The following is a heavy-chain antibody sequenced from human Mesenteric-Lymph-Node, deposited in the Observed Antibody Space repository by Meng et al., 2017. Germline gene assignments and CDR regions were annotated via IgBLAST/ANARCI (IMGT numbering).Heavy chain of an antibody. Sequence: ASVKVSCKASGYTFIGYNLHWVRQAPGQGLEWMGRINPNSGGTNYAQKFQGRVTMTRDTSISTAYMELSRLRSDDTAVYYCARDCSGGSCYDHGDAFDIWGQGTMVTVSS. CDR1: GYTFIGYN. D-gene: IGHD2-15*01. CDR2: INPNSGGT. J-gene: IGHJ3*02. V-gene: IGHV1-2*06. CDR3: ARDCSGGSCYDHGDAFDI.